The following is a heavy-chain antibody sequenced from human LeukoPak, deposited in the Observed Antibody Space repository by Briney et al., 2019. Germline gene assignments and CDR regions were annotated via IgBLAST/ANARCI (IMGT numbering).Heavy chain of an antibody. J-gene: IGHJ6*03. CDR1: GFTFSSYV. CDR3: ARDLLNRVEPYYYMDV. Sequence: GGSLRLSCAASGFTFSSYVMHWVRQAPGKGLEWVAIISYDGSNEYYADSVKGRFTISRDNSKNTLYLQMNSLRAADTAVYYCARDLLNRVEPYYYMDVWGKGTTVIVSS. CDR2: ISYDGSNE. D-gene: IGHD2-8*01. V-gene: IGHV3-30*04.